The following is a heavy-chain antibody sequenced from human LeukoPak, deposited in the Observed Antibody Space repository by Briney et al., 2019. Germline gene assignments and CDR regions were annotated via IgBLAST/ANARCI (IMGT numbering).Heavy chain of an antibody. D-gene: IGHD3-10*01. V-gene: IGHV3-30*02. CDR3: AKGLGFGELEYYFDY. J-gene: IGHJ4*02. CDR2: IRYDGSNK. CDR1: GFTFSNAW. Sequence: GGSLRLSCAASGFTFSNAWMSWVRQAPGKGLEWVAFIRYDGSNKYYADSVKGRFTISRDNSKNTLYLQMNSLRAEDTAVYYCAKGLGFGELEYYFDYWGQGTLVTVSS.